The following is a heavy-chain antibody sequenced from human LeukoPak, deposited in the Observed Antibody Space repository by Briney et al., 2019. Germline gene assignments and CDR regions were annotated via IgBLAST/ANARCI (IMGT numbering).Heavy chain of an antibody. Sequence: ASVKASYKASGYTFTNYGINWVRQAPGQGLEWMGWISAYNGKTNHAQNLQGRVTMTTDTSTSTAYMELRSLRSDDTAVYYCARERRYCSSSSCYWDALDIWGQGAMVTVSS. J-gene: IGHJ3*02. CDR1: GYTFTNYG. CDR2: ISAYNGKT. V-gene: IGHV1-18*01. D-gene: IGHD2-2*01. CDR3: ARERRYCSSSSCYWDALDI.